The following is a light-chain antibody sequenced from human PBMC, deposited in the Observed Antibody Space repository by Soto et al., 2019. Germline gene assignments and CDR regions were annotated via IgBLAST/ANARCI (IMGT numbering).Light chain of an antibody. CDR3: QQYGSSPRRLT. CDR1: QSVSSSY. J-gene: IGKJ5*01. CDR2: GAS. Sequence: EIVLTQSPGTLSLTRGERATLSCRASQSVSSSYLAWYQQKPGQAPRLLIYGASSRATGIPDRFSGSGSGTDFTLTISRLEPEDFAVYYCQQYGSSPRRLTFGQGTRLEIK. V-gene: IGKV3-20*01.